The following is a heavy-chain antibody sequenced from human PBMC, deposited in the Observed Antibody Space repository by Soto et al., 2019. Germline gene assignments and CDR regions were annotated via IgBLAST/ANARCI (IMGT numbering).Heavy chain of an antibody. D-gene: IGHD6-13*01. V-gene: IGHV1-18*01. CDR3: ARGPPSPFVRSAWVSIDS. CDR2: ISAYNGNT. J-gene: IGHJ5*01. Sequence: ALVKVSCKASGYTFTSYGISWVRQAPGQGLEWMGWISAYNGNTNYAQKLQGRVTMTTDTSTSTAYMELRSLRSDDTAVYYCARGPPSPFVRSAWVSIDSWGPGPFLTVSS. CDR1: GYTFTSYG.